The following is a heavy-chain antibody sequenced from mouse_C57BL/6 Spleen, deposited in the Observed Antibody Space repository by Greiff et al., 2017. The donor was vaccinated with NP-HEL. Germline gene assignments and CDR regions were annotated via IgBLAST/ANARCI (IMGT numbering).Heavy chain of an antibody. CDR1: GYTFTDYE. D-gene: IGHD2-3*01. Sequence: VQLQESGAELVRPGASVTLSCKASGYTFTDYEMHWVKQTPVHGLEWIGAIDPETGGTAYNQKFKGKAILTADKSSSTAYMELRSLTSEDSAVYYCTRRGIYDGYYGYFDYWGQGTTLTVSS. CDR3: TRRGIYDGYYGYFDY. J-gene: IGHJ2*01. CDR2: IDPETGGT. V-gene: IGHV1-15*01.